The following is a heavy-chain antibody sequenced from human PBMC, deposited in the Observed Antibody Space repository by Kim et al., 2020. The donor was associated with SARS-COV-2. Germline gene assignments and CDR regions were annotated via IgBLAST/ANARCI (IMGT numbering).Heavy chain of an antibody. CDR1: GYTLTELS. Sequence: ASVKVSCKVSGYTLTELSMHWVRQAPGKGLEWMGGFDPEDGETISAQKFQGRVTMTEDTSTDTAYMELSSLRSEDTAVYYCATSTTVTTSGWFDPWGQGTLVTVSS. CDR2: FDPEDGET. J-gene: IGHJ5*02. V-gene: IGHV1-24*01. D-gene: IGHD4-17*01. CDR3: ATSTTVTTSGWFDP.